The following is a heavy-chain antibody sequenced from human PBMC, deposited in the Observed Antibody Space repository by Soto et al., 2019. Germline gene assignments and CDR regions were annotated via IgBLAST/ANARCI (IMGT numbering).Heavy chain of an antibody. D-gene: IGHD3-10*01. J-gene: IGHJ3*02. Sequence: PGGSLRLSCAASGFTFSSYAMHWVRQAPGKGLERVAVISYDGSNKYYADSVKGRFTISRDNSKNTLYLQMNSLRAEDTAVYYCARLWFGELNDAFDIWGQGTMVTVSS. CDR1: GFTFSSYA. CDR2: ISYDGSNK. CDR3: ARLWFGELNDAFDI. V-gene: IGHV3-30-3*01.